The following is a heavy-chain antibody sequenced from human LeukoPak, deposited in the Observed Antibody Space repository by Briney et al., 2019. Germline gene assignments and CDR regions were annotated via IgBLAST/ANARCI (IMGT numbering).Heavy chain of an antibody. J-gene: IGHJ5*02. CDR1: GASIRSSRYY. V-gene: IGHV4-39*07. Sequence: SETLSLTCTVTGASIRSSRYYWGWIRQPPGKGLEWVGSIHDSGSTYYNPSLKSRVTISVDTSKNQFSLKLSSVTAADTAVYYCARDSIVIVVVSGAISRWFDPWGQGTLVTVSS. D-gene: IGHD2-2*02. CDR2: IHDSGST. CDR3: ARDSIVIVVVSGAISRWFDP.